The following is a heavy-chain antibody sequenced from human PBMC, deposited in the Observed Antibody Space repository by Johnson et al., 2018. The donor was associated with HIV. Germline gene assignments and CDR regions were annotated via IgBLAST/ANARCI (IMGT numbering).Heavy chain of an antibody. CDR2: ISSSGNTI. J-gene: IGHJ3*02. CDR1: GFTFGDYY. V-gene: IGHV3-11*04. Sequence: QVQLVESGGGLVKPGGSLRLSCAASGFTFGDYYMTWIRQAPGKGLAWVSYISSSGNTIYYADSVQGRFTISRDNAKNSLYLQMNSLRAEDTAVYYCARDLRGANWHDVFDIWGQGTMVTVSS. D-gene: IGHD1-26*01. CDR3: ARDLRGANWHDVFDI.